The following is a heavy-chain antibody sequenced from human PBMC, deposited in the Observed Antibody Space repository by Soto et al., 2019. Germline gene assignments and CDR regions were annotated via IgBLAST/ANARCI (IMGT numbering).Heavy chain of an antibody. Sequence: EVQLVESGGGLVQPGGSLRLSCEASGFNFRSRWMAWVRQAPEKGLEWVADIKEDGSEKNYVDSVKGRFTISRDNAKNSLYLQMNSLRVEDTALYYCVRGAGWIFDYWGQGTLVTVSS. J-gene: IGHJ4*02. CDR1: GFNFRSRW. CDR3: VRGAGWIFDY. CDR2: IKEDGSEK. V-gene: IGHV3-7*03. D-gene: IGHD2-2*03.